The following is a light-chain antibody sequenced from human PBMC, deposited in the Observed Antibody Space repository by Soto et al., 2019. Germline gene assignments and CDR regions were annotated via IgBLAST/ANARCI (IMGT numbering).Light chain of an antibody. CDR1: QSISSY. J-gene: IGKJ2*01. CDR3: QQSYSTPHT. CDR2: AAS. V-gene: IGKV1-39*01. Sequence: DIQMTQSPSSLSASVGDRVTITCRASQSISSYLNWYQQKPGQAPKLRIYAASSLQSGVPSRLTGSGSGTNFTLTISSLQPEDLGTYYCQQSYSTPHTFGQGTKLEIK.